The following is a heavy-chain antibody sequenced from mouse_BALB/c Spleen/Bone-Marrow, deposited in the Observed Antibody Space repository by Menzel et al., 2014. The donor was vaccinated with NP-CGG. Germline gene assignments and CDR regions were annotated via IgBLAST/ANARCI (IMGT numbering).Heavy chain of an antibody. Sequence: VKLVESGPGLVAPSQSLSITCTVSGFSLXSYGVHWVRQPPGKGLERLGVIWAGGSTNYNSALMSRLSISKDNSKSQVFLKMNSLQTDDTAMYYCAREGSTMITTAFAYWGQGTLVTVSA. CDR3: AREGSTMITTAFAY. CDR1: GFSLXSYG. D-gene: IGHD2-4*01. J-gene: IGHJ3*01. V-gene: IGHV2-9*02. CDR2: IWAGGST.